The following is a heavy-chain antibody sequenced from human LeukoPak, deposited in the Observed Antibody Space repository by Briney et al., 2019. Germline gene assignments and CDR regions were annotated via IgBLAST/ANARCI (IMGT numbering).Heavy chain of an antibody. CDR1: GGTFSSYA. J-gene: IGHJ4*02. Sequence: SVKVSCKASGGTFSSYAISWVRQAPGQGLEWVGGIIPIFGTANYAQKFQGRVTITADESTSTAYMELSSLRSEDTAVYYCARNSGSYPQGGDYWGQGTLVTVSS. D-gene: IGHD1-26*01. CDR2: IIPIFGTA. V-gene: IGHV1-69*13. CDR3: ARNSGSYPQGGDY.